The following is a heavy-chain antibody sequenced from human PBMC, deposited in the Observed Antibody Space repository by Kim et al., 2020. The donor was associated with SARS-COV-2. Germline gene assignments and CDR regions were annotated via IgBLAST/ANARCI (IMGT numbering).Heavy chain of an antibody. D-gene: IGHD3-10*01. V-gene: IGHV4-34*01. CDR3: ARDYYGSGSYGF. Sequence: NYTPPLKSRVTISVDTSKTQLSLKLSSVTAADTAVYYCARDYYGSGSYGFWGQGTLVTVSS. J-gene: IGHJ4*02.